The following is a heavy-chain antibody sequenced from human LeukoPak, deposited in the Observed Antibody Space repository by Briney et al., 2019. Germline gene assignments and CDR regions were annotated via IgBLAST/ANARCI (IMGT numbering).Heavy chain of an antibody. CDR2: IYSGGST. J-gene: IGHJ4*02. V-gene: IGHV3-53*01. Sequence: AGGSLRLSCAASGSTFSSYGMSWVRQAPGKGLEWVSVIYSGGSTYYADSVKGRFTISRDNSKNTLYLQMNSLRAEDTAVYYCASITTRNYWGQGTLVTVSS. CDR3: ASITTRNY. CDR1: GSTFSSYG. D-gene: IGHD4-11*01.